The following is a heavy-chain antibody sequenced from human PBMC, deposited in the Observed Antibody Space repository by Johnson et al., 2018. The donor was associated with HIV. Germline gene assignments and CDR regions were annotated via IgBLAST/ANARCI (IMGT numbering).Heavy chain of an antibody. Sequence: VQLVEYGGGVVRPGGSLRLSCAASGFTFDDYGMSWVRQAPGKGLEWVSGINWNGGRTGYADSVKGRFTICRDNAKNSLYLQMNSLRAGDTAVYYCARAGRFGELLYWYAFDIWGQGTMVTVSS. V-gene: IGHV3-20*04. CDR1: GFTFDDYG. CDR3: ARAGRFGELLYWYAFDI. J-gene: IGHJ3*02. D-gene: IGHD3-10*01. CDR2: INWNGGRT.